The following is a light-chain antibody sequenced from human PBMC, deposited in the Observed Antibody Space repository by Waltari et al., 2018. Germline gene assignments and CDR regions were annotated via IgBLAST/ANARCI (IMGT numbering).Light chain of an antibody. CDR3: KSYTSGLTYV. J-gene: IGLJ1*01. CDR2: DVI. Sequence: QSALTQPASVSGSPGQSIPISCTGTNSYVGAFKHVSWYQQLPGRAPKVMIFDVINRPSGVSNRFSGSKSGNTASLTISGLQAEDEADYYCKSYTSGLTYVFGTGTKVTVL. CDR1: NSYVGAFKH. V-gene: IGLV2-14*03.